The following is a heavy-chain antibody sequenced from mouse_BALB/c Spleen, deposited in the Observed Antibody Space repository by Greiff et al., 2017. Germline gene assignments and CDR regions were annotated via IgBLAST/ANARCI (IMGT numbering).Heavy chain of an antibody. J-gene: IGHJ3*01. CDR1: GYSITSDYA. CDR3: ASPIYDGYYGWFAY. V-gene: IGHV3-2*02. Sequence: ESGPGLVKPSQSLSLTCTVTGYSITSDYAWNWIRQFPGNKLEWMGYISYSGSTSYNPSLKSRISITRDTSKNQFFLQLNSVTTEDTATYYCASPIYDGYYGWFAYWGQGTLVTVSA. CDR2: ISYSGST. D-gene: IGHD2-3*01.